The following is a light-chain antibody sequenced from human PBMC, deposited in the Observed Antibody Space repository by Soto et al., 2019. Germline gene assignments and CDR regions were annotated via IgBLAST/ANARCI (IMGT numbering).Light chain of an antibody. Sequence: SQMTQSPSSLSSSLGDRVTITCRSSQDIGNKLGWFQQKPGKAPELLXYSAYKLQSGVPSRFSGSGSGTDFTLTISSLQPEDFATYYCQQSYSTPTWTFGQGTKVDIK. J-gene: IGKJ1*01. CDR1: QDIGNK. CDR3: QQSYSTPTWT. V-gene: IGKV1-39*01. CDR2: SAY.